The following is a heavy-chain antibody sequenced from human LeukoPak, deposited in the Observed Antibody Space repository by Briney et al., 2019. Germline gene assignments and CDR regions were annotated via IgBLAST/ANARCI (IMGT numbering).Heavy chain of an antibody. CDR1: GGSISSSSYY. CDR3: ARHRGYH. D-gene: IGHD3-10*01. J-gene: IGHJ5*02. CDR2: IYYSGST. Sequence: PSETLSLTCTVSGGSISSSSYYWGWIRQPPGKGLEWIGSIYYSGSTYYNPSLKSRVTISVDTSKNQFSLKLSSVAAADTAVYYCARHRGYHWGQGTLVTVSS. V-gene: IGHV4-39*01.